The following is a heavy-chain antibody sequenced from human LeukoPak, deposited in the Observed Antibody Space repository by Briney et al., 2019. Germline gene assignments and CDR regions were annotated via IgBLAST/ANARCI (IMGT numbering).Heavy chain of an antibody. Sequence: GRSLRLSCVASGFTFSISWVTWVRLAPGKGLEWVANIDKHGNKKYYVDSVKGRFAISRDYASNSVFLQMDSLRAEDTSVYYCARDAGWGYYDLWGQGTPVTVSS. J-gene: IGHJ4*02. D-gene: IGHD1-26*01. CDR1: GFTFSISW. CDR2: IDKHGNKK. CDR3: ARDAGWGYYDL. V-gene: IGHV3-7*01.